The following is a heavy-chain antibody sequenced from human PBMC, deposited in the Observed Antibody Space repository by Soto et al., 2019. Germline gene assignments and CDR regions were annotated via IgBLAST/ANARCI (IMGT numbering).Heavy chain of an antibody. CDR3: ARDGGRHSGGIAY. CDR2: IIPIFGTA. CDR1: GGTFSSYS. Sequence: QVQLVQSGAEVKKPGSSVKVSCKASGGTFSSYSINWVRQAPGQGLEWMGEIIPIFGTANYAQKFQGRGTITADVSTSTAYMELSSLRSEDTAVYYCARDGGRHSGGIAYWGQGTLVTVSS. D-gene: IGHD1-26*01. J-gene: IGHJ4*02. V-gene: IGHV1-69*01.